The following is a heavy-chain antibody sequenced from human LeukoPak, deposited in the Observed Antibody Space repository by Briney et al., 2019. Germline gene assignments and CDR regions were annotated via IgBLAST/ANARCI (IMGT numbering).Heavy chain of an antibody. CDR2: IYHSGST. CDR3: ARHSSSWPLY. CDR1: GGSISSGGYS. J-gene: IGHJ4*02. D-gene: IGHD6-13*01. Sequence: SETLSLTCAVSGGSISSGGYSWSWIRQPPGKGLEWIGYIYHSGSTYYNPSLKSRVTISVDTSKNQFSLKLSSVTAADTAVYYCARHSSSWPLYWGQGTLVTVSS. V-gene: IGHV4-30-2*03.